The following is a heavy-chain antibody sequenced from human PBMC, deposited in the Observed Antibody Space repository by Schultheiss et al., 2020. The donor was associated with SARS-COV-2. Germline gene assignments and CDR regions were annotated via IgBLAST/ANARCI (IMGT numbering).Heavy chain of an antibody. V-gene: IGHV1-24*01. Sequence: ASVKVSCKVSGYTLTELSMHWVRQAPGKGLEWMGGFDPEDGETIYAQKFQGRVTMTEDTSTDTAYMELSRLRSDDTAVYYCARVSGLKQLVSGRDWYFDLWGRGTLVTVSS. J-gene: IGHJ2*01. CDR3: ARVSGLKQLVSGRDWYFDL. CDR2: FDPEDGET. CDR1: GYTLTELS. D-gene: IGHD6-13*01.